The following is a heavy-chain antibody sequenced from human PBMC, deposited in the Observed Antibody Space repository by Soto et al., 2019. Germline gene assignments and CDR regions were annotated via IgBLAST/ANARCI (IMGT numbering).Heavy chain of an antibody. D-gene: IGHD2-2*02. Sequence: QLEESGPGLVKPSETLSLTCTVSGGSFSSTNSYWGWFRQPPGKGLEWIGTIFYRGTTYYHPSFNSRVTVSVDTSKNQGSLSLTSVTAADTAVYYCARHRDIATYYNVDVWGKGTTVTVSS. CDR3: ARHRDIATYYNVDV. V-gene: IGHV4-39*01. J-gene: IGHJ6*04. CDR1: GGSFSSTNSY. CDR2: IFYRGTT.